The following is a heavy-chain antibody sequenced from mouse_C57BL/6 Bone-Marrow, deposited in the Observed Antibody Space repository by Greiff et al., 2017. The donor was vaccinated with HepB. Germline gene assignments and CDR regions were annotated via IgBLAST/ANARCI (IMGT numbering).Heavy chain of an antibody. CDR1: GFTFSSYG. J-gene: IGHJ4*01. CDR2: ISSGGSYT. V-gene: IGHV5-6*01. D-gene: IGHD3-2*02. CDR3: ARQAQVAMDY. Sequence: EVQLVESGGDLVKPGGSLKLSCAASGFTFSSYGMSWVRQTPDKRLEWVATISSGGSYTYYPDSVKGRFTISRDNAKNTLYLQMSSLKSEDTAMYYCARQAQVAMDYWGQGTSVTVSS.